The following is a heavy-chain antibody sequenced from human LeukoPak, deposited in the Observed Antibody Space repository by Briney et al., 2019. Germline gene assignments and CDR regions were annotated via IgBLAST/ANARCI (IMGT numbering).Heavy chain of an antibody. Sequence: ASVQVSCKASGYTFTGYYMHWVRQAPGQGLEWMGWINPNSGGTNYAQKFQGRVTMTRDTSISTAYMELSRLRSDDTAVYYCARDRSITMIVVVTPLDYWGQGTLDTVSS. V-gene: IGHV1-2*02. CDR3: ARDRSITMIVVVTPLDY. D-gene: IGHD3-22*01. J-gene: IGHJ4*02. CDR1: GYTFTGYY. CDR2: INPNSGGT.